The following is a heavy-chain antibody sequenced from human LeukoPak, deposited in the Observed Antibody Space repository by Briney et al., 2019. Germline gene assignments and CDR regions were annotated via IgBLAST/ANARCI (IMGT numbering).Heavy chain of an antibody. V-gene: IGHV3-48*02. CDR3: VRRVPNNSSWYELFDY. CDR2: ISRSGSTI. D-gene: IGHD6-13*01. J-gene: IGHJ4*02. CDR1: GFSFSSYS. Sequence: GGSLRLSCAASGFSFSSYSMNWVRQAPGKGLEWLSYISRSGSTIYYADSVKGRFTISRGNAKNSLYLQMNSLRDEDTAVYYCVRRVPNNSSWYELFDYWGQGTLVTVSS.